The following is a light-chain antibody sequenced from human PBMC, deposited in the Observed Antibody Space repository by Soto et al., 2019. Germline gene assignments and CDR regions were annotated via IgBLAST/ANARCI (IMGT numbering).Light chain of an antibody. V-gene: IGKV1-39*01. CDR2: SAS. Sequence: DIQMTQSPPSLSASVGDRVTITCRASQSVTNYLNWYQQKPGKAPILLIYSASTLQSGVPSRFSGSGSGTDFTLTISTLQPEDFATYFCQQRYDTRMYTFGQGTKLEI. CDR1: QSVTNY. CDR3: QQRYDTRMYT. J-gene: IGKJ2*01.